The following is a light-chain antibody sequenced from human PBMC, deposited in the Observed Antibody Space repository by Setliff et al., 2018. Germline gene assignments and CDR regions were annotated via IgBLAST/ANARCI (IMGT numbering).Light chain of an antibody. CDR3: ISFTSRSPWV. V-gene: IGLV2-14*03. CDR1: NSDVGGYGY. Sequence: QSALAQPASVSGSPGQSLTISRTGSNSDVGGYGYVSWYQQHPGKAPKLIIYDVSSRPSGVSDRFSASKSGNTASLTISGLQAEDEADYYCISFTSRSPWVFGSGTKVTVL. J-gene: IGLJ1*01. CDR2: DVS.